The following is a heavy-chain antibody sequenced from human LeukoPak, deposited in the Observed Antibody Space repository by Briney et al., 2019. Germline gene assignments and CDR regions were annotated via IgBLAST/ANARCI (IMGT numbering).Heavy chain of an antibody. D-gene: IGHD2-21*02. V-gene: IGHV3-48*03. CDR3: ARRLPYYGMDV. Sequence: GGSLRLSCAASGFTFSSYEMNWVRHAPGKRLEWVSYISSSDNTVNYADSVKGRFTISRDNAKNSLYLQMNCLRAEDTAAYYCARRLPYYGMDVWGQGTTVTVSS. CDR2: ISSSDNTV. J-gene: IGHJ6*02. CDR1: GFTFSSYE.